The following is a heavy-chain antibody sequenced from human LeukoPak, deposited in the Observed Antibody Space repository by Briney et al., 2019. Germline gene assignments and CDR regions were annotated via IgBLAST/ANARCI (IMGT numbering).Heavy chain of an antibody. D-gene: IGHD5-12*01. J-gene: IGHJ6*03. Sequence: PSETLSLTCTVPGGSISSGSYYWSWIRQPAGKGLEWIGRIYTSGSTNYNPSLKSRVTISVDTSKNQFPLKLSSVTAADTAVYYCARDLRGYSGYDYPPYYYYYMDVWGKGTTVTVSS. CDR3: ARDLRGYSGYDYPPYYYYYMDV. V-gene: IGHV4-61*02. CDR2: IYTSGST. CDR1: GGSISSGSYY.